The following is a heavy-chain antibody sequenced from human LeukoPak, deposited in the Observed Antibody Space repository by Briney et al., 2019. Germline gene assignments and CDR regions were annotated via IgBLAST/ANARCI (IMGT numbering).Heavy chain of an antibody. Sequence: GGSLRLSCPASGFTFSDYSMSWVRQAPGKGLEWVSSISSSSGYIYYADSVKGRFTISRDNARNSLYLQMNSLRAEDTAVYYCARSRSVSNYKGMDVWGQGTTVTVSS. V-gene: IGHV3-21*01. J-gene: IGHJ6*02. CDR2: ISSSSGYI. CDR1: GFTFSDYS. D-gene: IGHD5/OR15-5a*01. CDR3: ARSRSVSNYKGMDV.